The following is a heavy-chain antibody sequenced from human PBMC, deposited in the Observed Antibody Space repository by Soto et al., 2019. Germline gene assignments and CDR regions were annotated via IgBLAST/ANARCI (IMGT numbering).Heavy chain of an antibody. V-gene: IGHV4-59*01. CDR2: IYYSGST. J-gene: IGHJ5*02. Sequence: PSETLSLTCTVSGGYISSYYWSWIRQPPGKGLEWIGYIYYSGSTNYNPSLKSRVTISVDTSKNQFSLKLSSVTAADTAVYYCARDIQGYDFWSGPALGGFDPWGQGTLVTVSS. CDR1: GGYISSYY. D-gene: IGHD3-3*01. CDR3: ARDIQGYDFWSGPALGGFDP.